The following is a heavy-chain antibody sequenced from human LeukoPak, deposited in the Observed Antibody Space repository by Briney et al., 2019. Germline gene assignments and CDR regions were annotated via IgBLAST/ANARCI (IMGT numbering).Heavy chain of an antibody. CDR1: GGSISSYY. CDR3: ARIAAAGPIDY. Sequence: SETLSLTCTVSGGSISSYYWSWIRQPPGKGLEWIGYIYYSGSTNYNPSLKSRVTIPVDTSKNQFSLKLSSVTAADTAVYYCARIAAAGPIDYWGQGTLVTVSS. D-gene: IGHD6-13*01. V-gene: IGHV4-59*01. J-gene: IGHJ4*02. CDR2: IYYSGST.